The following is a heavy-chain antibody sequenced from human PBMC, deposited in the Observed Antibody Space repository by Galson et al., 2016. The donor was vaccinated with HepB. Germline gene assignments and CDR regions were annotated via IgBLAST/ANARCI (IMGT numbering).Heavy chain of an antibody. CDR1: GYTFIDYD. J-gene: IGHJ6*02. CDR2: MNPNNGHT. V-gene: IGHV1-8*01. CDR3: ARIDYGGNRRYYYYSMDV. Sequence: SVKVSCKASGYTFIDYDINWVRQATGQGLEWMGWMNPNNGHTGYAQKFQGRVPMTGETSISTAYMELSGLRSEDTAVYYCARIDYGGNRRYYYYSMDVWGQGTTVTVSS. D-gene: IGHD4-23*01.